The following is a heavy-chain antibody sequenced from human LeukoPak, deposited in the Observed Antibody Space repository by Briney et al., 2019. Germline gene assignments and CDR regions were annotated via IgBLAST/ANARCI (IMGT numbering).Heavy chain of an antibody. CDR2: IYYSGST. CDR3: AREMATRGPTFDY. V-gene: IGHV4-59*01. CDR1: GGSISSYY. J-gene: IGHJ4*02. D-gene: IGHD5-24*01. Sequence: SETLSLTCTVSGGSISSYYWSWIRQPPGKGLEWIGYIYYSGSTNYNPSLKGRVTISVDTSKNQFSLKLSSVTAADTAVYYCAREMATRGPTFDYWGQGTLVTVSS.